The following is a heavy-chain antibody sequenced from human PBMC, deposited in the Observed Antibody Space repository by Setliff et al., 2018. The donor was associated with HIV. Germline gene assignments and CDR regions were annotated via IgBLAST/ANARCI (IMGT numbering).Heavy chain of an antibody. Sequence: PSETLSLTCVVYGGSFSDYYWIWIRQPPGKGLEWIGEINHSGSTHYNPSLKSRFTVSLDTSQNQFSLNLSSVTAADTAVYYCARSRPRSMDFYMDVWGKGTTVTVSS. CDR1: GGSFSDYY. V-gene: IGHV4-34*01. CDR3: ARSRPRSMDFYMDV. D-gene: IGHD2-8*01. J-gene: IGHJ6*03. CDR2: INHSGST.